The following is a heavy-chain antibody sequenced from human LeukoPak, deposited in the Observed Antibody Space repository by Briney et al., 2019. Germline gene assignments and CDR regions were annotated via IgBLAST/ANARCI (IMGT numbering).Heavy chain of an antibody. Sequence: PGGSLRLSCAASGFTFSSYWMHWVRQAPGKGLVWVSRINSDGSSTSYADSVKGRFTISRDNSKNTLYLQMNSLRAEDTAVYYCAKIQREKITYYYGSGSPFDYWGQGTLVTVSS. V-gene: IGHV3-74*01. D-gene: IGHD3-10*01. CDR2: INSDGSST. CDR3: AKIQREKITYYYGSGSPFDY. CDR1: GFTFSSYW. J-gene: IGHJ4*02.